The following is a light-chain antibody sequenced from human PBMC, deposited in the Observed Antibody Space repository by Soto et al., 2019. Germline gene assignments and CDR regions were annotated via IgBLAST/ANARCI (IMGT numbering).Light chain of an antibody. J-gene: IGLJ2*01. CDR1: SSNIGKNA. V-gene: IGLV1-36*01. CDR2: SND. CDR3: STWDDNLSVV. Sequence: QSVLTQPPSVSEAPRQRVTISCSGSSSNIGKNAVNWYQQLPGEAPRLLIYSNDLRPSRVSDRFSGSKSGTSASLAIRGLQSEDEADYYCSTWDDNLSVVFGGGTKVTVL.